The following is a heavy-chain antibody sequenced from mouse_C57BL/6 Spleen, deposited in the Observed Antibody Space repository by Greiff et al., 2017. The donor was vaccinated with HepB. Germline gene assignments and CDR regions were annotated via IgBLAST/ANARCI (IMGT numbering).Heavy chain of an antibody. CDR3: TRRGTVVATEAMDY. Sequence: VQGVESGAELVRPGASVTLSCKASGYTFTDYEMHWVKQTPVHGLEWIGAIDPETGGTAYNQKFKGKAILTADKSSSTAYMELRSLTSEDSAVYYCTRRGTVVATEAMDYWGQGTSVTVSS. J-gene: IGHJ4*01. V-gene: IGHV1-15*01. CDR1: GYTFTDYE. CDR2: IDPETGGT. D-gene: IGHD1-1*01.